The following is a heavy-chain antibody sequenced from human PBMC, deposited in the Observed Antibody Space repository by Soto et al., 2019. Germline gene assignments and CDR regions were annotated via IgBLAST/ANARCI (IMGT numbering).Heavy chain of an antibody. CDR1: GYTFARYT. CDR3: ARVRCGGSEYFLDY. J-gene: IGHJ4*02. V-gene: IGHV1-46*01. Sequence: ASVKVSCKASGYTFARYTVQWVRQAPGQGLEWMAIIIPSGGTTYYVQKFEGRVTLTTDTSTSTVYIELSSLRSDDTAVYYCARVRCGGSEYFLDYWGQGTLVTVSS. CDR2: IIPSGGTT. D-gene: IGHD2-15*01.